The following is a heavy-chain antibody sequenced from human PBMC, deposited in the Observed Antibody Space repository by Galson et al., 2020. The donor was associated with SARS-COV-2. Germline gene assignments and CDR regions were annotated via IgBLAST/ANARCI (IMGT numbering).Heavy chain of an antibody. V-gene: IGHV1-69*13. D-gene: IGHD5-18*01. CDR1: VGTFSNYA. CDR2: IIPIFGTA. Sequence: SVKVSCQASVGTFSNYAISWVRQPPAQGLAWMGGIIPIFGTANYAQKFQGRVTITADESTRTAYMELSSLSSEDTAVYYCACDRGTAMVKYYYYMDVGGKGTTVTVSS. J-gene: IGHJ6*03. CDR3: ACDRGTAMVKYYYYMDV.